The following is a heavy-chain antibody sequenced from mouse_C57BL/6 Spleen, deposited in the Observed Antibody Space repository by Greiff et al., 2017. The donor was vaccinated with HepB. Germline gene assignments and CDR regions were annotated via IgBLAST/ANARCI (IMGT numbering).Heavy chain of an antibody. CDR3: ARGGYDYDEGNYYYAMDY. J-gene: IGHJ4*01. CDR2: IYPGDGDT. Sequence: SGAELVKPGASVKISCKASGYAFSSYWMNWVKQRPGKGLEWIGQIYPGDGDTNYNGKFKGKATLTADKSSSTAYMQLSSLTSEDSAVYFCARGGYDYDEGNYYYAMDYWGQGTSVTVSS. V-gene: IGHV1-80*01. D-gene: IGHD2-4*01. CDR1: GYAFSSYW.